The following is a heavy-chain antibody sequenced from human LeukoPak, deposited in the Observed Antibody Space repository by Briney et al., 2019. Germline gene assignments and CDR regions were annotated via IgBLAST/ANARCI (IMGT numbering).Heavy chain of an antibody. CDR2: ISSSSKI. D-gene: IGHD1-1*01. V-gene: IGHV3-48*02. J-gene: IGHJ4*02. CDR3: TKGGTVGFDS. Sequence: PGGSLRLSCAASGFTFSSYAMAWVRQTPGKGLEWLSYISSSSKINYADSVKGRFTISRDNAKNSLYLQMNSLRDEDTAVYYCTKGGTVGFDSWGQGTVVTVSS. CDR1: GFTFSSYA.